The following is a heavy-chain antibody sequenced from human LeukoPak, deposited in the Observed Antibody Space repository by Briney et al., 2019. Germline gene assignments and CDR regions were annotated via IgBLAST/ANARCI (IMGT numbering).Heavy chain of an antibody. J-gene: IGHJ4*02. D-gene: IGHD6-13*01. Sequence: ASVKVSCKASGYTFTGYYMHWVRQAPGQGLEWMGRINPNSGGTNYAQKFQGRVTMTRNTSISTAYMELSRLRSDDTAVYYCAGRAIAAAMFDYWGQGTLVTVSS. CDR1: GYTFTGYY. V-gene: IGHV1-2*06. CDR2: INPNSGGT. CDR3: AGRAIAAAMFDY.